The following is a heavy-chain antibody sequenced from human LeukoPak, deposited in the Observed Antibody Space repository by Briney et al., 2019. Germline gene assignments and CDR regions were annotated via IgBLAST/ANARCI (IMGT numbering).Heavy chain of an antibody. CDR1: GFSVSSNY. CDR3: ASMLKLSGVNDY. J-gene: IGHJ4*02. D-gene: IGHD3-16*02. CDR2: IYSGGSS. V-gene: IGHV3-53*01. Sequence: GGSLRLSCAASGFSVSSNYMSWVRQAPGKGLEWVSIIYSGGSSYYADSVKGRFTISRDNSKNTLYLQMNSLRAEDTAVYYCASMLKLSGVNDYWGQGTLATVSA.